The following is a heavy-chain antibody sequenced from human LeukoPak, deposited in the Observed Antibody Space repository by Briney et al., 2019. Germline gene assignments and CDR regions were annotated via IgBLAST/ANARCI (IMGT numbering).Heavy chain of an antibody. V-gene: IGHV1-46*01. J-gene: IGHJ3*02. CDR3: ATRSRKYYYDSSGYQRDAFDI. CDR2: ITPSGGST. D-gene: IGHD3-22*01. Sequence: ASVKVSCKASGYTFTNYYMHWVRQAPGQGLEWLGLITPSGGSTWYAQKFQGRVTMTEDTSTDTAYMELSSLRSEDTAVYYCATRSRKYYYDSSGYQRDAFDIWGQGTMVTVSS. CDR1: GYTFTNYY.